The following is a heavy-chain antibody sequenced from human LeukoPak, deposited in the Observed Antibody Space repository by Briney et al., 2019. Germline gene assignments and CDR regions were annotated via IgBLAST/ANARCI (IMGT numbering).Heavy chain of an antibody. D-gene: IGHD6-19*01. CDR2: IVVGSGNT. V-gene: IGHV1-58*02. CDR3: AADSSGWIYDAFDI. Sequence: SVKVSCKASGFTFTSSAMQWVRQARGQRLEWIGWIVVGSGNTNYEQKFQERVTITRDMSTSTAYMELSSMRSEDRAVYCCAADSSGWIYDAFDIWGQGTMVTVSS. J-gene: IGHJ3*02. CDR1: GFTFTSSA.